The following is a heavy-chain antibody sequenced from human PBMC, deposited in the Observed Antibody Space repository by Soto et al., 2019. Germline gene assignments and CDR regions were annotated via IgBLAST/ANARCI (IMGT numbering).Heavy chain of an antibody. CDR3: ATMTGYFEY. D-gene: IGHD3-22*01. V-gene: IGHV3-23*01. Sequence: PGGSVRLSCADSGFRFSSYSMSWVRQTPGKGLEWVAAITATGDRTYYADSVTGRFTISRDNSKKTHYLQMTSLRAEDTAMYYCATMTGYFEYRGPGTLVSVSS. J-gene: IGHJ4*02. CDR1: GFRFSSYS. CDR2: ITATGDRT.